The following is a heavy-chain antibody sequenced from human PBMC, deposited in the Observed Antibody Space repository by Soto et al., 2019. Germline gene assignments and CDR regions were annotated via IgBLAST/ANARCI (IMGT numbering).Heavy chain of an antibody. Sequence: EVQLLESGGTLVQPGGSLRLSCAASGFTFSTYAMNWVRQAPGKGLEWVSGIGASGGSTYYSDSLKGRLTISRDDSRNTVFLQVKSLGAEDKAVYYRARSLWVGGTTEGIGYAGQGTPVTVS. D-gene: IGHD4-17*01. J-gene: IGHJ4*02. V-gene: IGHV3-23*01. CDR1: GFTFSTYA. CDR2: IGASGGST. CDR3: ARSLWVGGTTEGIGY.